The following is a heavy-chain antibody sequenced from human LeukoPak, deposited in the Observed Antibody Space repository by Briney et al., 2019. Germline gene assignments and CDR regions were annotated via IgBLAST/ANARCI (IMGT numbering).Heavy chain of an antibody. J-gene: IGHJ1*01. CDR2: IWYDGTNK. D-gene: IGHD4-23*01. Sequence: PGGSLRLSCAASGFTFSSYGMHWVRQAPDKGLEWVALIWYDGTNKFYADSVKGRFTISRDNSKSTLYLQINSLRAEDTAVYYCARDPEGGNVRYFQHWGQGTLSPSPQ. CDR3: ARDPEGGNVRYFQH. V-gene: IGHV3-33*01. CDR1: GFTFSSYG.